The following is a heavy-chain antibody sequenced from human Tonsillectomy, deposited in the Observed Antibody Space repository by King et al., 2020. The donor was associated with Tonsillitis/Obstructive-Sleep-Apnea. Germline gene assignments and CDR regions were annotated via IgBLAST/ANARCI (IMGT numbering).Heavy chain of an antibody. D-gene: IGHD3-22*01. J-gene: IGHJ4*02. CDR1: GVSISSSTYY. V-gene: IGHV4-39*01. CDR3: ASGGDSSGYYYVSY. CDR2: IFYSGST. Sequence: LQLQESGPGLVKPSETLSLTCTVSGVSISSSTYYWGWIRQPPGQGLEWIGSIFYSGSTYYNPSLKSRLTISVDTSKNQFSLKLSSVTAADTAVNYCASGGDSSGYYYVSYWGQGTRVTVSS.